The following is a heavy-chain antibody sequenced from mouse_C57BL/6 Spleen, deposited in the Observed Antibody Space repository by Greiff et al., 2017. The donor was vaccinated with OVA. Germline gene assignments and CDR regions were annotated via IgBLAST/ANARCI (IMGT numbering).Heavy chain of an antibody. D-gene: IGHD2-4*01. Sequence: EVQRVESGGGLVKPGGSLKLSCAASGFTFSSYAMSWVRQTPEKRLEWVATISDGGSYTYYPDNVKGRFTISRDNAKNNLYLQMSHLKSEDTAMYYCARAIYYDYPYYFDYWGQGTTLTVSS. CDR2: ISDGGSYT. CDR3: ARAIYYDYPYYFDY. J-gene: IGHJ2*01. V-gene: IGHV5-4*01. CDR1: GFTFSSYA.